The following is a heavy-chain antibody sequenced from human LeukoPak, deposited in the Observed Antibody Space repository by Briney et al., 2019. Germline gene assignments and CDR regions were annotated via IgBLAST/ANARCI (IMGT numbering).Heavy chain of an antibody. J-gene: IGHJ5*02. Sequence: SETLSLTCAVYGGSFSGYYWSWIRQPPGKGLEWIGEINHSGSTNYNPSLKSRVTISVDTSKNQFSLKLSSVTAADTAVYYCARGIAAAEFGWFDPWGQEPWSPSPQ. CDR3: ARGIAAAEFGWFDP. D-gene: IGHD6-13*01. V-gene: IGHV4-34*01. CDR1: GGSFSGYY. CDR2: INHSGST.